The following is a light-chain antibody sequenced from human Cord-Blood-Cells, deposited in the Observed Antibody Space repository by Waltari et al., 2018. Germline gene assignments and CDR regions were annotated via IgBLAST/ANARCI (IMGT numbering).Light chain of an antibody. J-gene: IGLJ3*02. CDR1: SGHSSYA. Sequence: QLVLTQSPSASASLGASVKLTCTLSSGHSSYAIAWHQQQPEKGPRYLTKLNSDGSHSKGDGIPDHFSGSSSGAARYLTITSLQSEDEADYYCQTWGTGIRGVFGGVTKLTVL. V-gene: IGLV4-69*01. CDR2: LNSDGSH. CDR3: QTWGTGIRGV.